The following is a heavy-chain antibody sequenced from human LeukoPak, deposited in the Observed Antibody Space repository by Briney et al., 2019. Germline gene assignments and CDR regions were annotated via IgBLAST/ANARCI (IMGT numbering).Heavy chain of an antibody. CDR2: ISSSSSYI. V-gene: IGHV3-21*01. J-gene: IGHJ3*02. CDR3: ARERSGTSAFDI. Sequence: PGGSLRLSCAASGFTFSSYSVNWVRQAPGKGLEWVSSISSSSSYIYYADSVKGRFTISRDNAKNSLYLQMNSLRAEDTAVYYCARERSGTSAFDIWGQGTMVTVSS. D-gene: IGHD1-1*01. CDR1: GFTFSSYS.